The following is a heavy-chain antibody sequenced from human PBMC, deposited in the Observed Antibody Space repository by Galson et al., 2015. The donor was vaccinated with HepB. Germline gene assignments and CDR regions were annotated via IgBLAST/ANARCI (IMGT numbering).Heavy chain of an antibody. CDR2: LTSAGDKE. CDR1: GFIFNPYS. V-gene: IGHV3-30-3*01. CDR3: ARDAMGRGSGSYSAFDY. Sequence: SLRLSCAASGFIFNPYSMHWVRQAPGKGLEWVAALTSAGDKEYYADSVTGRFSISRDNSKNILYLQINSLRTEDTAVYYCARDAMGRGSGSYSAFDYWGQGTLATVSS. J-gene: IGHJ4*02. D-gene: IGHD1-26*01.